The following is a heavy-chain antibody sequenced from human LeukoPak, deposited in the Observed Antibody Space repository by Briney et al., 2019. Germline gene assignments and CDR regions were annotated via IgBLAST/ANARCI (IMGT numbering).Heavy chain of an antibody. CDR2: ISNSGSTK. CDR3: VDGVRGRWFDP. D-gene: IGHD3-10*01. CDR1: GFTFDDYA. Sequence: GGSLRLSCAASGFTFDDYAMHWVRQAPGKGLEWVSYISNSGSTKYYADSVKGRFTISRDNAKNSLYLQMNSLRAEDTAVYYCVDGVRGRWFDPWGQGTLVTVSS. J-gene: IGHJ5*02. V-gene: IGHV3-48*03.